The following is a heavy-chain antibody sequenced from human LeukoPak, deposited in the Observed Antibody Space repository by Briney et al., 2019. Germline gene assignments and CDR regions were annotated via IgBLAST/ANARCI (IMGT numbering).Heavy chain of an antibody. Sequence: SETLSLTCAVYGGSFSGYYWSWIRQPPGKGLEWIGEINHSGSTNYNPSLKSRVTISVDTSKNQFSLKLSSVTAAGTAVYYCARVSVSGGYYMDVWGKGTTVTVPS. D-gene: IGHD4-11*01. CDR1: GGSFSGYY. J-gene: IGHJ6*03. CDR3: ARVSVSGGYYMDV. V-gene: IGHV4-34*01. CDR2: INHSGST.